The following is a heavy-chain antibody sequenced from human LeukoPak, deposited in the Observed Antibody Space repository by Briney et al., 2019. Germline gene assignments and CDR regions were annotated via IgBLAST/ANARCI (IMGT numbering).Heavy chain of an antibody. D-gene: IGHD3-22*01. J-gene: IGHJ5*02. V-gene: IGHV4-39*07. CDR2: IYYSGST. CDR3: ARRKAYYYDSSGPFDP. CDR1: GGSISSSSYY. Sequence: SETLSLTCTVSGGSISSSSYYWGWIRQPPGKGLEWIGTIYYSGSTNYNPSLKSRVTISVDTSKNQFSLKLSSVTAADTAVYYCARRKAYYYDSSGPFDPWGQGTLVTVSS.